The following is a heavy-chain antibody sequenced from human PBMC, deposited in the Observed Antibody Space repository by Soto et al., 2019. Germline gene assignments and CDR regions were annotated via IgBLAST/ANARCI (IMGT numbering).Heavy chain of an antibody. CDR3: ARSSELQHPNFDY. CDR2: TYYRSKWYN. CDR1: GDSVSSNSAA. V-gene: IGHV6-1*01. Sequence: PSQTLSLTCAISGDSVSSNSAAWNWLRQSPSRGLEWLGRTYYRSKWYNDYAVSVKSRITINPDTSKHQFYLQLNFETPGETAVYYCARSSELQHPNFDYWGQGTTVTVSS. D-gene: IGHD1-26*01. J-gene: IGHJ4*02.